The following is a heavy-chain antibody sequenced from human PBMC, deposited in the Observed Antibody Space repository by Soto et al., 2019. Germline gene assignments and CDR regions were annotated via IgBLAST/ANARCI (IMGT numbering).Heavy chain of an antibody. CDR1: GFTFDDYG. Sequence: AGGSLRLSCAASGFTFDDYGMSWVRQAPGKGLEWVSGINWNGGSTGYADSVKGRFTISRDNAKNSLYLQMNSLRAEDTALYHCARRLTGTTLEEYYYYYMDVWGKGTTVTVSS. CDR3: ARRLTGTTLEEYYYYYMDV. CDR2: INWNGGST. J-gene: IGHJ6*03. D-gene: IGHD1-7*01. V-gene: IGHV3-20*01.